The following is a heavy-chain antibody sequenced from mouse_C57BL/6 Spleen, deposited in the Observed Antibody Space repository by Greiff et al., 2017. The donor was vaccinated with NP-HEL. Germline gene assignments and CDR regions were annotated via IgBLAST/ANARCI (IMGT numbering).Heavy chain of an antibody. J-gene: IGHJ4*01. CDR3: GEGLRSNYYAMDY. V-gene: IGHV14-3*01. Sequence: EVQLQQSVAELVRPGASVKLSCTASGFNIKNTYMHWVKQRPEQGLEWIGRIDPANGNTKYAPKFQGKATITADTSSNTAYLQLSSLTSEDTAIYYCGEGLRSNYYAMDYWGQGTSVTVST. CDR2: IDPANGNT. D-gene: IGHD1-1*01. CDR1: GFNIKNTY.